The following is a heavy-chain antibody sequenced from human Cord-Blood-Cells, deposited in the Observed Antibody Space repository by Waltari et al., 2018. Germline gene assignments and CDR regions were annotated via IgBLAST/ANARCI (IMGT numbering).Heavy chain of an antibody. D-gene: IGHD1-7*01. Sequence: QVQLVESGGGVVQPGRSLRLSCAASGFTFRSYGMHWVRQAPGKGLEWVAVIWYDGSNKYYADSVKGRFTISRDNSKNTLYLQMNSLRAEDTAVYYCARGRGITGTTDYWGQGTLVTVSS. V-gene: IGHV3-33*01. J-gene: IGHJ4*02. CDR1: GFTFRSYG. CDR2: IWYDGSNK. CDR3: ARGRGITGTTDY.